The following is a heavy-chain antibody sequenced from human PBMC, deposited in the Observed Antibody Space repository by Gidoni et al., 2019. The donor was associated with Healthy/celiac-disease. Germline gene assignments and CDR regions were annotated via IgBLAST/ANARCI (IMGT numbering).Heavy chain of an antibody. Sequence: EVQLLESGGGLVQPGGSLRLSCAASGVTFSSDAMSWVRQAPGKGLDWVSAISGSGGSTYYADSVKGRFTISRDNSKNTLYLQMNSLRAEDTAVYYCTQVEPFDYWGQGTLVTVSS. CDR3: TQVEPFDY. CDR1: GVTFSSDA. CDR2: ISGSGGST. J-gene: IGHJ4*02. D-gene: IGHD2-15*01. V-gene: IGHV3-23*01.